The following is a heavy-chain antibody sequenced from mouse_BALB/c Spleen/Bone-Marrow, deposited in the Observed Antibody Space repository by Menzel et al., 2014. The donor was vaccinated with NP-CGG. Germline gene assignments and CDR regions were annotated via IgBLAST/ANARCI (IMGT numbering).Heavy chain of an antibody. Sequence: VQLQQSGGGLVKSGGSLKLSCAASGFSFNSYGMSWVRQTPEKRLEWVATISGGGSYTFYPDSVKGRFTISRDNAKNNLYLQMSSLKSEDTAMYYCARVYGWYFDVWGAGTTVTVSS. CDR2: ISGGGSYT. V-gene: IGHV5-6*01. D-gene: IGHD1-1*01. J-gene: IGHJ1*01. CDR3: ARVYGWYFDV. CDR1: GFSFNSYG.